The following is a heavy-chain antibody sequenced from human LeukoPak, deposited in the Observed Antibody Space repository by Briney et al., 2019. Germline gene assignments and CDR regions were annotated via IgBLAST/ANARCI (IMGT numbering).Heavy chain of an antibody. V-gene: IGHV1-8*01. J-gene: IGHJ4*02. Sequence: ASVKVSCKASVYAFTMYATNWGPQAPGQGLEWMGWMNPKNANTGYAQKFQGRVTMTRNTSISTAYMEVTSLRSEDTAVYYCARGAPESSSSDYWGQGTLVTVSS. CDR2: MNPKNANT. D-gene: IGHD6-13*01. CDR3: ARGAPESSSSDY. CDR1: VYAFTMYA.